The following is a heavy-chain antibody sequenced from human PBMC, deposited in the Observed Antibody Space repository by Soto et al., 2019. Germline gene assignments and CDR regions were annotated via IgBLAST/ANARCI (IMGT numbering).Heavy chain of an antibody. CDR1: GFTFSSYA. CDR3: AKFEDDSSGYYYVPFDY. CDR2: ISGSGGST. Sequence: GGSLRLSCAASGFTFSSYAMSWVRQAPGKGLEWVSAISGSGGSTYHADSVKGRFTISRDNSKNTLYLQMNSLRAEDTAVYYCAKFEDDSSGYYYVPFDYWGQGTLVTVSS. J-gene: IGHJ4*02. D-gene: IGHD3-22*01. V-gene: IGHV3-23*01.